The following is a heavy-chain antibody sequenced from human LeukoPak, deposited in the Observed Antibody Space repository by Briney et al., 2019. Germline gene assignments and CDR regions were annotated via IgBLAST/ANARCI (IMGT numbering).Heavy chain of an antibody. D-gene: IGHD3-9*01. CDR1: GFTFSSYA. J-gene: IGHJ5*02. V-gene: IGHV3-23*01. CDR2: ISGSGGST. CDR3: AKGDILTGYSPTEFDP. Sequence: GGSLRLSCAASGFTFSSYAMSWVRQAPGKGLEWVSAISGSGGSTYYADSVKGRVTISRDNSKNTLYLQMNSLRAEDTAVYYCAKGDILTGYSPTEFDPWGQGTLVTVSS.